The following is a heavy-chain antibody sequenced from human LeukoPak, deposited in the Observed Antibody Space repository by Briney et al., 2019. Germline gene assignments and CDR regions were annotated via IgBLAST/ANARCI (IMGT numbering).Heavy chain of an antibody. J-gene: IGHJ3*02. CDR2: ISYIGST. CDR1: DDSFSSHY. V-gene: IGHV4-59*11. D-gene: IGHD4-17*01. Sequence: SEALSLTCAVSDDSFSSHYWTWIRQPPGKGLEWIGYISYIGSTNYNPSLKSRVTISIDTSKNQFSLKLSSVTAADTAVYYCARDLVTVTRGFDIWGQGTMVSVSS. CDR3: ARDLVTVTRGFDI.